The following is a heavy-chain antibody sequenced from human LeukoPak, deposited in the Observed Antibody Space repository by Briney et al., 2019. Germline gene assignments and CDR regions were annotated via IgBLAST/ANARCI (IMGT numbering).Heavy chain of an antibody. V-gene: IGHV4-59*01. CDR3: ARVGSYDTRGYYFDH. D-gene: IGHD3-22*01. J-gene: IGHJ4*02. CDR2: VYHSADS. CDR1: NRSISIYY. Sequence: PSETLSLTCTVSNRSISIYYSRWNRQTPGKGLEWIGYVYHSADSTYNPSLRSRVTMSMDTAENQFSLKMRSVSPADTAVYYCARVGSYDTRGYYFDHWGQGTLVTVSS.